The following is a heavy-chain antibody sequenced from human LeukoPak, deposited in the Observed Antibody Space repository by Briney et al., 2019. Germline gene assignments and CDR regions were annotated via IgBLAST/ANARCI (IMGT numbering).Heavy chain of an antibody. D-gene: IGHD4-11*01. CDR1: GGTFSSYA. V-gene: IGHV1-69*05. CDR3: ARGVTVTNVGDYYYMDV. Sequence: SVKVSCKASGGTFSSYAISWVRQAPGQGLEWMGGIIPIFGTANYAQKFQGRVTITTDESTSTAYMELSSLRSEDTAVYYCARGVTVTNVGDYYYMDVWGKGTTVTVSS. J-gene: IGHJ6*03. CDR2: IIPIFGTA.